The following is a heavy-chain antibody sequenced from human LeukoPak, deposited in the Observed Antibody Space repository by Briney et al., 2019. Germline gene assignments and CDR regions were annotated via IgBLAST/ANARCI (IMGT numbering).Heavy chain of an antibody. V-gene: IGHV3-73*01. CDR1: GFTFSGSA. D-gene: IGHD4-17*01. CDR2: IRSKANSYAT. J-gene: IGHJ4*02. CDR3: RIRGYGDYRDY. Sequence: GGSLRLSCAASGFTFSGSAMHWVRRASGKGLEWVGRIRSKANSYATAYAASVKGRFTISRDDSKNTAYLQMNSLKTEDTAVYYCRIRGYGDYRDYWGQGTLVTVSS.